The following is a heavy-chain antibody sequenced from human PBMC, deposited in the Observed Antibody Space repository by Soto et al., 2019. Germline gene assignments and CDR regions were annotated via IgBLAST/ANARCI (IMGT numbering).Heavy chain of an antibody. CDR3: ARHLWGDCTNGVCYSGNWFDP. Sequence: SETLSLTCTVSGGSISSSSYYWDWIRQPPGKGLEWIGSIYYSGSTYYNPSLKSRVTISVDTSKNQFSLKLSSVTAADTAVYYCARHLWGDCTNGVCYSGNWFDPWGQGTLVTVSS. CDR1: GGSISSSSYY. J-gene: IGHJ5*02. CDR2: IYYSGST. D-gene: IGHD2-8*01. V-gene: IGHV4-39*01.